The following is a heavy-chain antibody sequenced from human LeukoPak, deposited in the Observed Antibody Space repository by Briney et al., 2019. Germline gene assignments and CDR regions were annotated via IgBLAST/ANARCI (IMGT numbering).Heavy chain of an antibody. V-gene: IGHV1-24*01. J-gene: IGHJ4*02. D-gene: IGHD5-12*01. CDR1: GYTLTESS. Sequence: ASVKVSCKVSGYTLTESSMHWVRQAPGKGLEWMGGFDPEDGETIYAQRFQGRVTMTEDTSTDTAYMELSSLRSEDTAVYYCVTAYSGHDPFFDYWGQGTLVTVSS. CDR3: VTAYSGHDPFFDY. CDR2: FDPEDGET.